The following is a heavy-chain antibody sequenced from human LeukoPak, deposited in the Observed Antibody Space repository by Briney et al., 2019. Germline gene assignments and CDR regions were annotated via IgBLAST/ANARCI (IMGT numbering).Heavy chain of an antibody. V-gene: IGHV3-30*02. J-gene: IGHJ4*02. CDR3: AKDRYGDFLGFDY. CDR2: IRYDGNNK. CDR1: GFTFSSYG. D-gene: IGHD4-17*01. Sequence: GGSLRLSCATSGFTFSSYGVHWVRQAPGKGLEWVVFIRYDGNNKHYTDSVRGRFTISRDNSKNTLYLQMNSLRAEDTAVYYCAKDRYGDFLGFDYWGQGTLVTVSS.